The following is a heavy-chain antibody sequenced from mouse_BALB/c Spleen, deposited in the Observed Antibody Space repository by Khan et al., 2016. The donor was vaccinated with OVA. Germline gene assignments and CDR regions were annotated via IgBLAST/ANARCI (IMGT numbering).Heavy chain of an antibody. J-gene: IGHJ3*01. CDR1: GDSITSGY. D-gene: IGHD2-12*01. CDR3: ARPTYRYAFVY. V-gene: IGHV3-8*02. CDR2: IIYTGYT. Sequence: EVQLQESGPSLVKPSQTLSLTCSVTGDSITSGYWNWIRKFPGNKLKYMGYIIYTGYTYYNPSLQSRISITRHTSKNQYYLQLNSVTDEDTATYYCARPTYRYAFVYWGQGTLVTVSA.